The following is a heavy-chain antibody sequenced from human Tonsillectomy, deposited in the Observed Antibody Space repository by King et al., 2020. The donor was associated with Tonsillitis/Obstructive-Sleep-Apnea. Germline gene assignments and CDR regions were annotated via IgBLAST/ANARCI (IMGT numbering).Heavy chain of an antibody. CDR2: IIPIFGTA. CDR3: ARAPTYYDILTGYYYNWFDP. Sequence: QLVQSGAEVKKPGSSVKVSCKASGVTFSSYAISWVRQAPGQGLEWMGGIIPIFGTANYAQKFQGRFTITADASTRTAYMELSSLRSEDTAVYYCARAPTYYDILTGYYYNWFDPWGQGTLVTVSS. V-gene: IGHV1-69*01. J-gene: IGHJ5*02. CDR1: GVTFSSYA. D-gene: IGHD3-9*01.